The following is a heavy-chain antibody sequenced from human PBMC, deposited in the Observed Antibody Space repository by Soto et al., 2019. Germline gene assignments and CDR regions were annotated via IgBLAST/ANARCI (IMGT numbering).Heavy chain of an antibody. D-gene: IGHD3-9*01. CDR2: IYYTGST. CDR3: ARDVRDTGYSYWFDP. V-gene: IGHV4-59*12. CDR1: GGSISRYF. Sequence: PSATLSITCTVSGGSISRYFWGWIRQPPGKGLELIGYIYYTGSTNYHPSLKNRVTISVDKSKNQVFLNLRFVTGADTAVYFCARDVRDTGYSYWFDPWGQGILVTVSS. J-gene: IGHJ5*02.